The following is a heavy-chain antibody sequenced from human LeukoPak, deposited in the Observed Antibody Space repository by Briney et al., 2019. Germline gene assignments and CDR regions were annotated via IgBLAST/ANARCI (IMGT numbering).Heavy chain of an antibody. CDR3: AKSGLNRFDY. V-gene: IGHV3-23*01. D-gene: IGHD1-14*01. J-gene: IGHJ4*02. CDR2: ISPSGDIT. Sequence: PGGTLRLSCAASGFTFSNHGMNWVRQAPGKGLEWVSGISPSGDITYYADSVKGRFTISRDNSKNTLYLQMNSLRAEDTAVYYCAKSGLNRFDYWGQGTLVTVSS. CDR1: GFTFSNHG.